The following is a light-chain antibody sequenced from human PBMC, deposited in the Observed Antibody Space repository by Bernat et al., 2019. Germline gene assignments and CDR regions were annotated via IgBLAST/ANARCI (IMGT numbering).Light chain of an antibody. J-gene: IGKJ1*01. CDR1: RDISIS. CDR2: SAS. V-gene: IGKV1-16*02. CDR3: QQYHVYPPT. Sequence: DIQMTQSPTLLSASVGDKVTITCRASRDISISLAWFQQKPGRAPKSLIYSASILQSEFPSKFSGSGYGTDFSLTISSLHPGDSATYYCQQYHVYPPTFGQGTKVEIK.